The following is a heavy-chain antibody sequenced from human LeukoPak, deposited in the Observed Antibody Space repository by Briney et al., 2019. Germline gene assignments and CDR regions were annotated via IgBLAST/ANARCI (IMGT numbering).Heavy chain of an antibody. D-gene: IGHD7-27*01. CDR2: IYYSGST. J-gene: IGHJ4*02. CDR1: GGSNSSSSYY. Sequence: SETPPLTCTVSGGSNSSSSYYWRWIRQPPGKGLEWIGSIYYSGSTYYNPSLKSRVTISVDTSKNQFSLKLSSVTAADTAVYYCATYPGDENYWGQGTLVTVSS. CDR3: ATYPGDENY. V-gene: IGHV4-39*05.